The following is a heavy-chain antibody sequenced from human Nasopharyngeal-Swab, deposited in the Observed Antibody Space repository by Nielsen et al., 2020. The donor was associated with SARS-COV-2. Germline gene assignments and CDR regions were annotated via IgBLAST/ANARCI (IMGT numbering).Heavy chain of an antibody. CDR1: GFTISSYD. D-gene: IGHD2-15*01. V-gene: IGHV3-13*01. Sequence: GGSLRLSCAASGFTISSYDMHWVRQAAGKGLEWVSAIASTGGTHYPGSLRGRFVLSREDSKNSLYLQMSSLRPEDTAVYFCAREDCSGGSCHLDVWGQGTTVTVSS. CDR3: AREDCSGGSCHLDV. CDR2: IASTGGT. J-gene: IGHJ6*02.